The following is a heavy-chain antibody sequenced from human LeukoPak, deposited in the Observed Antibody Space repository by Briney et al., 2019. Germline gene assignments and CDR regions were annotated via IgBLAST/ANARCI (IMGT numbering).Heavy chain of an antibody. Sequence: PGGSLRLSCAASGFTFDDYAMHWVRQAPGKGLEWVSLISGDGGSTYYADSVKGRFTISRDNSKNSLYLQMNSLRAEDTAVYYCAVQRGLDYWGQGTLVTVSS. CDR3: AVQRGLDY. CDR1: GFTFDDYA. D-gene: IGHD3-22*01. V-gene: IGHV3-43*02. J-gene: IGHJ4*02. CDR2: ISGDGGST.